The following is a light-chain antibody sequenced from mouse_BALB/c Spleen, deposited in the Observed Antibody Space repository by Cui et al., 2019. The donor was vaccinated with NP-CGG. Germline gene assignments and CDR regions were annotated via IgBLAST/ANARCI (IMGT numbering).Light chain of an antibody. Sequence: QAVVTQQSALTTSPGETVTLTCRSSTGAVTNSNYANWVQEKPDHLFTGLLGGTNNRAPGVPARFSGSLIGDKAALTITGAQTEDEAIYFCALWYSNHWVFGGGTKLTVL. CDR2: GTN. CDR1: TGAVTNSNY. V-gene: IGLV1*01. J-gene: IGLJ1*01. CDR3: ALWYSNHWV.